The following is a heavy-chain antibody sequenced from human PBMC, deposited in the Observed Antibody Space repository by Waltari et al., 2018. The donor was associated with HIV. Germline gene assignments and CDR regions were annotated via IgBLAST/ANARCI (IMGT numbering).Heavy chain of an antibody. CDR2: IKTQADGETT. CDR1: GITFSDAW. V-gene: IGHV3-15*01. Sequence: EVMLVVYGGGLIKPGSCLRRSCAGSGITFSDAWMSWVRQAPGKGLEWVARIKTQADGETTDYAAPVQGRFTVSRDEARNTVYLQIDSLKTDDTAMYYCTTWMYWGPGTRVTVSS. D-gene: IGHD2-2*03. J-gene: IGHJ4*02. CDR3: TTWMY.